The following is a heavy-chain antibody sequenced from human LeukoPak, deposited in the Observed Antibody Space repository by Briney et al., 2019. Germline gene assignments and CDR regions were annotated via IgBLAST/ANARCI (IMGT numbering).Heavy chain of an antibody. CDR1: GDSVSSNSAA. CDR3: ARVRWFRYGGNSSFPYYYYYMDV. V-gene: IGHV6-1*01. Sequence: SQTLSLTCAISGDSVSSNSAAWNWIRQSPSRGLEWLGRTYYRSKWYNDYAVSVKSRITINPDTSKNQFSLQLNSVTPEDTAVYYCARVRWFRYGGNSSFPYYYYYMDVWGKGTTLTVSS. J-gene: IGHJ6*03. D-gene: IGHD4-23*01. CDR2: TYYRSKWYN.